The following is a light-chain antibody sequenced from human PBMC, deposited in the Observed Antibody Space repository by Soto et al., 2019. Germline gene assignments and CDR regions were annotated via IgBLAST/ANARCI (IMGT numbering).Light chain of an antibody. V-gene: IGKV3-15*01. J-gene: IGKJ2*01. CDR1: QSVSSN. CDR3: QQYNDWPPYT. CDR2: ATS. Sequence: EIVMTQSPATLSVSPGERATLSCRASQSVSSNLAWYQQKPGQPPRLLIYATSTRATGVPARFSGSGSGTAFTLTISSLQSEDFAVYYCQQYNDWPPYTFGQGTKLEIK.